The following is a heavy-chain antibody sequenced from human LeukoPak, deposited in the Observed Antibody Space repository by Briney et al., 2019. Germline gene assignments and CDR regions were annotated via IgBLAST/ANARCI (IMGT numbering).Heavy chain of an antibody. CDR3: AKDRQMAVAGYFDY. V-gene: IGHV3-23*01. Sequence: GGSLRLSCAASGFTFSSYAMRWVRQAPGKGLEWVAAISGSGGSTYYADSVKGRFTVSRDNSKNTLYLQMNSLRAEDTAVYYCAKDRQMAVAGYFDYGGQRPLVSVPS. CDR1: GFTFSSYA. D-gene: IGHD6-19*01. CDR2: ISGSGGST. J-gene: IGHJ4*02.